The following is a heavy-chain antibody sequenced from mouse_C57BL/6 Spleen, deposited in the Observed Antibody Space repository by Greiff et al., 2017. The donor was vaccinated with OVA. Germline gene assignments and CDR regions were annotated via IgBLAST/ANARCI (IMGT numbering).Heavy chain of an antibody. V-gene: IGHV5-17*01. D-gene: IGHD2-4*01. Sequence: EVKVVESGGGLVKPGGSLKLSCAASGFTFSDYGMHWVRQAPEKGLEWVAYISSGSSTIYYADTVKGRFTISRDNAKNTLFLQMTSLRSEDTAMYYCARFYDYHWYFDVWGTGTTVTVSS. CDR2: ISSGSSTI. CDR3: ARFYDYHWYFDV. CDR1: GFTFSDYG. J-gene: IGHJ1*03.